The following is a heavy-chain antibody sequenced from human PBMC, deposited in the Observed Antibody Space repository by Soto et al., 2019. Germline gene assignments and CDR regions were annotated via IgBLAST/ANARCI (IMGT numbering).Heavy chain of an antibody. V-gene: IGHV4-59*06. CDR1: GGSINSYY. CDR3: ARMSIAARRGYYYYYMDV. J-gene: IGHJ6*03. CDR2: IYYSGST. Sequence: SETLSLTCTVSGGSINSYYWNWIRQPPGKETEWIGYIYYSGSTYYNPSLKSRVTISVDTSKNQFSLKLSSVTAADTAVYYCARMSIAARRGYYYYYMDVWGKGTTVTVS. D-gene: IGHD6-6*01.